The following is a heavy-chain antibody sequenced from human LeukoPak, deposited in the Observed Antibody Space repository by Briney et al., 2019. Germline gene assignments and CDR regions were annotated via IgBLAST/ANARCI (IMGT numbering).Heavy chain of an antibody. CDR3: ARVPGDDYYFDY. V-gene: IGHV1-2*02. Sequence: ASVKVSCKASGYTFTGYYMHWVRQAPGQGLEGMGWINPNSGGTNYAQKFQGRVTTTRDTSISTAYMELSRLRSDDTAVYYCARVPGDDYYFDYWGQGTLVTVSS. J-gene: IGHJ4*02. CDR2: INPNSGGT. D-gene: IGHD7-27*01. CDR1: GYTFTGYY.